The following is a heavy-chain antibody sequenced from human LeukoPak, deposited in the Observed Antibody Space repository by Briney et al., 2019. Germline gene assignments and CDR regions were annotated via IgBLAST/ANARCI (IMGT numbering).Heavy chain of an antibody. D-gene: IGHD2-15*01. CDR2: IRYDGSNK. CDR3: ARDLGMVVPGFDY. CDR1: GFTFSSYS. Sequence: PGGSLRLSCAASGFTFSSYSMNWVRQAPGKGLEWVAFIRYDGSNKYYADSVKGRFTISRDNSKNTLYLQMNSLRAEDTAVYYCARDLGMVVPGFDYWGQGTLVTVSS. V-gene: IGHV3-30*02. J-gene: IGHJ4*02.